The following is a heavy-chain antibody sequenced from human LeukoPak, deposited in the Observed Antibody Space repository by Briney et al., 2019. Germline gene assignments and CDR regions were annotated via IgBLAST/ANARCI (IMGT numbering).Heavy chain of an antibody. J-gene: IGHJ6*03. CDR1: GYTFTTYG. CDR2: ISAYNGNT. V-gene: IGHV1-18*01. D-gene: IGHD4-17*01. Sequence: ASVKVSCKASGYTFTTYGVSWVRQPPRQGLERIGWISAYNGNTNYAQKLQGGVTMTTDTSTSTAYMELRSLRSDDTAVYYCARGLYDYEPYYYMDVWGKGTTVTVSS. CDR3: ARGLYDYEPYYYMDV.